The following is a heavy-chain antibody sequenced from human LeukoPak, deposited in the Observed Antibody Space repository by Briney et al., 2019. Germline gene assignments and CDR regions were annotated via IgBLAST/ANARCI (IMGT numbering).Heavy chain of an antibody. J-gene: IGHJ4*02. V-gene: IGHV3-30-3*01. D-gene: IGHD3-10*01. Sequence: PGRSLRLSCAASGFTFSSYAMHWVRQAPGKGLEWVAVISYDGSNKYYADSVEGRFTISRDNAKNSLYLQMNSLRAEDTAVYYCARDRTYGSGSYSFDYWGQGTLVTVSS. CDR2: ISYDGSNK. CDR1: GFTFSSYA. CDR3: ARDRTYGSGSYSFDY.